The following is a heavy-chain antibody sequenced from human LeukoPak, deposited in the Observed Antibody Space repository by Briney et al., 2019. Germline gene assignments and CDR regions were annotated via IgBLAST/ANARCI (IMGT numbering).Heavy chain of an antibody. J-gene: IGHJ6*02. CDR1: GGSISSGGNY. Sequence: SQTLSLTCTVSGGSISSGGNYWTWIRQNPGKGLEWIGYINYSGNAYYNPSLKSRVTISADTSKNQFSLKLSSVTAADTAVYYCARNELISSNYYYYGMDVWGQGTTVTVSS. CDR2: INYSGNA. CDR3: ARNELISSNYYYYGMDV. V-gene: IGHV4-31*03.